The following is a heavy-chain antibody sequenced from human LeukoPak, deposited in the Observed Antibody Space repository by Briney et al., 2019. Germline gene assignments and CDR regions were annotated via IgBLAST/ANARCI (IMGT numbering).Heavy chain of an antibody. D-gene: IGHD3-10*01. CDR2: IIPIFGTA. CDR1: GGTLSSYA. V-gene: IGHV1-69*13. Sequence: ASVKVSCKASGGTLSSYAISWVGQAPGQGLEWMGGIIPIFGTANYAQKFQGRVTITADESTSTAYMELSSLRSEDTAVYYCARSGYYYGSGSYYEWFDPWGQGTLVTVSS. CDR3: ARSGYYYGSGSYYEWFDP. J-gene: IGHJ5*02.